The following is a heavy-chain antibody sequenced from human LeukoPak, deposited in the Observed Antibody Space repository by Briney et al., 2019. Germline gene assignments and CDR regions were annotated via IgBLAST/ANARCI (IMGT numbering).Heavy chain of an antibody. J-gene: IGHJ1*01. D-gene: IGHD2-8*01. CDR2: IDIGGRT. V-gene: IGHV3-66*01. Sequence: GGSLRLSCAVSGFSVSSTYMIWVRQAPGKGLEGVSIIDIGGRTYYTDSVKDRFTISRDNSKNTLFLQMNSLRVEDTAVYFCARVTKWGQGTLVTVSS. CDR1: GFSVSSTY. CDR3: ARVTK.